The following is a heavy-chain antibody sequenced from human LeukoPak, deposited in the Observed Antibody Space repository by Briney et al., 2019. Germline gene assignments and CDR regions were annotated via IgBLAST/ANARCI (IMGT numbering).Heavy chain of an antibody. J-gene: IGHJ4*02. CDR1: GFTFSSYA. D-gene: IGHD3-3*01. CDR3: ARGGYYDFWSGYYSDY. Sequence: GGSLRLSCAASGFTFSSYAMHWVRQALGKGVEYVSAISSNGGSTYYANSVKGRFTISRDNSKNTVYLQMGSLRAEDMAVYYCARGGYYDFWSGYYSDYWGQGTLVTVSS. CDR2: ISSNGGST. V-gene: IGHV3-64*01.